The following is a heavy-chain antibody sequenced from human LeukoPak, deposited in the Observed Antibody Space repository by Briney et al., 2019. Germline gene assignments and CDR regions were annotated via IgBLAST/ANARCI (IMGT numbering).Heavy chain of an antibody. J-gene: IGHJ4*02. V-gene: IGHV3-53*05. CDR2: IYSGGST. CDR1: GFTVSSNY. Sequence: GGSLRLSCAASGFTVSSNYMSWVRQAPGKGLERVSVIYSGGSTYYADSVKGRFTISRDNSKNTLYLQMNSLRAEDTAVYYCAKLISGGGSVPSDYWGQGTLVTVSS. D-gene: IGHD2-8*02. CDR3: AKLISGGGSVPSDY.